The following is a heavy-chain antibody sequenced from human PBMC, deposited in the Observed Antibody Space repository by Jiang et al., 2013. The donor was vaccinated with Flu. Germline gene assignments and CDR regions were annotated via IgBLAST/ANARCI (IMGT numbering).Heavy chain of an antibody. V-gene: IGHV1-8*01. J-gene: IGHJ5*02. CDR3: ARDLVGSFNWFDP. D-gene: IGHD1-26*01. CDR1: GYIFTNYD. CDR2: MNPNTGDT. Sequence: SGAEVKKPGASVKVSCKTSGYIFTNYDINWVRQATGQGLEWLGWMNPNTGDTDYAQKFRGRLTMTRDTSTSTAYMELSSLRSEDTAVYYCARDLVGSFNWFDPWGQGTQVTVSS.